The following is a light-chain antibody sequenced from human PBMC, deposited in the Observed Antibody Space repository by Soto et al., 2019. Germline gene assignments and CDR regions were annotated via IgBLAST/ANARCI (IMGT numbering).Light chain of an antibody. CDR2: AAS. CDR1: QTIMTY. CDR3: QQSYNSPQT. J-gene: IGKJ1*01. V-gene: IGKV1-39*01. Sequence: TTRSPLCLRVNRGERDSITCRASQTIMTYLNWYQLKPGKPPRLLIYAASSLQSGVPSRFSGSGSGTDFTLTISSLQPEDFATYSCQQSYNSPQTFGRGTKVDI.